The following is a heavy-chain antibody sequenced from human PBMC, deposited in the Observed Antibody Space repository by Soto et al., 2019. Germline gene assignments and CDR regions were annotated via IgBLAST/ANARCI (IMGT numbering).Heavy chain of an antibody. J-gene: IGHJ6*02. CDR2: ISPKRGSA. CDR3: ARVHYYGPTYGMDV. CDR1: GYTFTDYY. Sequence: ASVKVSCKASGYTFTDYYIHWVRQAPGQGLEWMGWISPKRGSANFAQKFQGRVSMTRDTSITTAYMELRRLKSDDTAVYYCARVHYYGPTYGMDVWVQGATVTVSS. V-gene: IGHV1-2*02. D-gene: IGHD3-10*01.